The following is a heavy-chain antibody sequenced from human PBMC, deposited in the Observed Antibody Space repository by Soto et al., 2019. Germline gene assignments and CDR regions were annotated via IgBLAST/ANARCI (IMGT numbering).Heavy chain of an antibody. CDR1: GGTFSSYT. CDR3: ARVGFYCGGDCPAEYFQH. CDR2: IIPIFGTA. J-gene: IGHJ1*01. V-gene: IGHV1-69*13. D-gene: IGHD2-21*02. Sequence: SVKVSCKASGGTFSSYTISWVRQAPGQGLEWMGGIIPIFGTANYAQKLQGRVTITADESTSTAYMELSSLRSEDTAVYYCARVGFYCGGDCPAEYFQHWGQGTLVTVSS.